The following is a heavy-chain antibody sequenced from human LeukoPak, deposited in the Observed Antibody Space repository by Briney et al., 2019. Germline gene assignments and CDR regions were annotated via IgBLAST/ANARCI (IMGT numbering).Heavy chain of an antibody. D-gene: IGHD3-10*01. CDR1: GGSISSDNYY. V-gene: IGHV4-61*01. Sequence: PSQTLSLTCTVSGGSISSDNYYWNWIRQPPGKGLEWIGYIYYSVTSDYNPSLKSRVTMSVDMSTNQISLKLSSVTAADTAVYYCARGSGGDGSGSLWGRGTLVTVSS. J-gene: IGHJ4*02. CDR2: IYYSVTS. CDR3: ARGSGGDGSGSL.